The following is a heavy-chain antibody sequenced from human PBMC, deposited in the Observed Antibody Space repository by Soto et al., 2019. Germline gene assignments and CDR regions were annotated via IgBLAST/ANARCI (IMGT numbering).Heavy chain of an antibody. J-gene: IGHJ4*02. V-gene: IGHV3-15*07. CDR1: GFTFSNAW. D-gene: IGHD2-21*02. CDR3: TTDGRDCGGDCYSVDYFDY. Sequence: GGSLRLSCAASGFTFSNAWMNWVRQAPGKGLEWVGRIKSKTDGGTTDYAAPVKGRFTISRDDSKNTLYLQMNSLKTEDTAVYYCTTDGRDCGGDCYSVDYFDYWGQGNLVTVSS. CDR2: IKSKTDGGTT.